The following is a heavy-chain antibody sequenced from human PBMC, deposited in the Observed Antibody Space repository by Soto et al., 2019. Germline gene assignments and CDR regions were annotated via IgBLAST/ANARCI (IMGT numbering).Heavy chain of an antibody. Sequence: EVQLVEYGGGLVQPGGALRLSCAASGFTASSKYMTWVRQSPGQGLECAALIQSGGTTYYADSVKGIFTISRDTSEHTRHLQMDRVRVEDPAVYYCARDDVLCDGGRFYGRPVDVVGKGTTGTVSS. CDR3: ARDDVLCDGGRFYGRPVDV. J-gene: IGHJ6*04. D-gene: IGHD1-26*01. CDR2: IQSGGTT. CDR1: GFTASSKY. V-gene: IGHV3-66*01.